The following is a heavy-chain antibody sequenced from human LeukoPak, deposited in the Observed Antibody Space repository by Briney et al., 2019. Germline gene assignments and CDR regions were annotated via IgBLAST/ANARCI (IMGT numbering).Heavy chain of an antibody. D-gene: IGHD6-19*01. CDR2: ISYDGSDK. CDR1: GFTFSSYG. CDR3: AKDSEYGSGWNSFV. Sequence: GRSLRLYCAASGFTFSSYGMHWVRQAPGKGLEWVALISYDGSDKYYADSVKGRFTISRDNSKNTLYVQMNSLRAEDTAVYYCAKDSEYGSGWNSFVWGQGTLVTVSS. V-gene: IGHV3-30*18. J-gene: IGHJ4*02.